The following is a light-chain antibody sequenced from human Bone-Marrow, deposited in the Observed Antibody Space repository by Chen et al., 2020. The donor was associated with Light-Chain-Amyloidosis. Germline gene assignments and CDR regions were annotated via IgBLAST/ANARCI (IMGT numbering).Light chain of an antibody. CDR1: DLPTKY. CDR3: QSADSSGTYEVI. Sequence: SYEPTQRPAVSVSPGQTARITCSGDDLPTKYAYWYQQKPGQAPVLVIHRDTERPSGISERFSGSSSGTTATLTISGVQAEDEADYHCQSADSSGTYEVIFGGGTKLTVL. J-gene: IGLJ2*01. V-gene: IGLV3-25*03. CDR2: RDT.